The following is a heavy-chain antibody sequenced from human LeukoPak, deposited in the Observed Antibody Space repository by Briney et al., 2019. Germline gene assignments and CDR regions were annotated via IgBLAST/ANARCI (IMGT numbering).Heavy chain of an antibody. J-gene: IGHJ4*02. CDR1: GGSISGYY. V-gene: IGHV4-59*01. CDR3: ARWHSHGRYFDY. CDR2: TSDSGGHT. Sequence: SETLSLTCTVSGGSISGYYLNWLRQPPGQGLEWIGYTSDSGGHTDYKPSLKRRVAISVDTAKNQFSLKLTFATAADTAVYHCARWHSHGRYFDYWGQGALVTVSS. D-gene: IGHD2-21*01.